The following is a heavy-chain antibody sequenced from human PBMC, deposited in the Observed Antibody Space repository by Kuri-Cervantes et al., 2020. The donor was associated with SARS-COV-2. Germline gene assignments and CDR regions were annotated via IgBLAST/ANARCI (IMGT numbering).Heavy chain of an antibody. V-gene: IGHV3-73*01. CDR1: GFLFSASA. CDR3: TTLIDY. Sequence: GESLKISCGVSGFLFSASATHWVRQGSGKGLEWVGRVRGKANNYATAYAASVKGRFTISRDDSKNMAYLQMNSLKTEDTAVYYCTTLIDYWGQGALVTVSS. J-gene: IGHJ4*02. CDR2: VRGKANNYAT.